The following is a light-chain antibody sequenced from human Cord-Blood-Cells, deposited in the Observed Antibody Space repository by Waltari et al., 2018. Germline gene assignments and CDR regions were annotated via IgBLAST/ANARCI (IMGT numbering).Light chain of an antibody. CDR2: DVS. Sequence: QSALTQPRSVSGSPGQSVTISCTGTSSDVGGYNYVSWYQQHPGKAPKLMIYDVSKRPSGVPDRCSGSKSGNTASLTISELQAEDEADYYCCSYAGSYVFGGGTKLTVL. CDR3: CSYAGSYV. V-gene: IGLV2-11*01. J-gene: IGLJ2*01. CDR1: SSDVGGYNY.